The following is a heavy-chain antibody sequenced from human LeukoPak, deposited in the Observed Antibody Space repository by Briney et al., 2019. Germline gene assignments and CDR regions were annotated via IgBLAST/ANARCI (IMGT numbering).Heavy chain of an antibody. D-gene: IGHD4-23*01. J-gene: IGHJ4*02. CDR2: INHSGST. V-gene: IGHV4-34*01. CDR3: ARGLRWNDY. CDR1: GGSFRGYY. Sequence: PSETLSLTCAVYGGSFRGYYWSWIRQPPGKGLEWIGEINHSGSTNYNPSLKSRVTISVDTSKNQFSLKLSSVTAADTAVYYCARGLRWNDYWGQGTLVTVSS.